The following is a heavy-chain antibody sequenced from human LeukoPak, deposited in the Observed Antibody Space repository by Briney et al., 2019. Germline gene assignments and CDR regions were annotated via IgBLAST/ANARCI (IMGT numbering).Heavy chain of an antibody. CDR3: ARDRGIVVVPAEFDY. J-gene: IGHJ4*02. CDR2: INPNSGGT. D-gene: IGHD2-2*01. Sequence: ASVKVSCKASGYTFSGYYMHWVRQSPGQGLEWMRWINPNSGGTNYAQKFQGRVTMTRDTSISTAYMELSRLRSDDTAVYYCARDRGIVVVPAEFDYWGQGALVTVSS. V-gene: IGHV1-2*02. CDR1: GYTFSGYY.